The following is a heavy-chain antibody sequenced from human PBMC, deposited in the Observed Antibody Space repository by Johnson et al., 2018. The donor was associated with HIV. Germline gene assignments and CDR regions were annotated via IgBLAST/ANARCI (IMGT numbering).Heavy chain of an antibody. CDR3: ARGLWLTPDVFDF. D-gene: IGHD3-16*01. V-gene: IGHV3-74*03. J-gene: IGHJ3*01. CDR2: IYSDGTDT. CDR1: GFTFSDAW. Sequence: EVQLMESGGGLVEPGGSLRLSCVASGFTFSDAWMNWVRQAPGKGLVWVSRIYSDGTDTKYADSVKGRFTISRDNAKNTLYLQMNSLRAEDTAIYYCARGLWLTPDVFDFWGQGTMVTVSS.